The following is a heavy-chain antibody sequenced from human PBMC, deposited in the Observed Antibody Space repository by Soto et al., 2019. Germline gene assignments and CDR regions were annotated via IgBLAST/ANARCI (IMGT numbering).Heavy chain of an antibody. CDR2: IKSNNHGGTA. Sequence: EVKLVESGGGLVKPGGSLRLSCATSGFTFTNAWMNWVRQAPGKGLEWIGRIKSNNHGGTADYAAPVKGRFTISRDDSENTVYLQMNSLKTEDTAVYYCYTRYDFWSGTDYWGRGTRVTVSS. D-gene: IGHD3-3*01. CDR1: GFTFTNAW. V-gene: IGHV3-15*07. CDR3: YTRYDFWSGTDY. J-gene: IGHJ2*01.